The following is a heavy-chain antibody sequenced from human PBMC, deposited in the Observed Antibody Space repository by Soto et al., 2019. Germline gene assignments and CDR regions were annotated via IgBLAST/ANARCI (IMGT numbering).Heavy chain of an antibody. D-gene: IGHD2-15*01. CDR3: ASQCSGGSCYSDV. J-gene: IGHJ6*02. CDR1: GFTFSSYA. V-gene: IGHV3-30-3*01. Sequence: QVQLVESGGGVVQPGRSLRLSCAASGFTFSSYAMHWVRQAPGKGLEWVAVISYDGSNKYYADSVKGRFTISRDNSKNTLYLQMNSLRAEDTAVYYCASQCSGGSCYSDVWGQGTTVTVSS. CDR2: ISYDGSNK.